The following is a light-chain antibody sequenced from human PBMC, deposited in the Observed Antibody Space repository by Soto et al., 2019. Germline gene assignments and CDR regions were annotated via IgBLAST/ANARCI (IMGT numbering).Light chain of an antibody. Sequence: QSALTQPASVSGSPGQSITISCTGTSSDVGGYNYVSWYQQHPGKAPKLMIYEVSNRPSGVSNRFSGSKSGNTASLTISVLQAEDEDDYYCSSYTSSSTPDVFGTGTKLTVL. J-gene: IGLJ1*01. V-gene: IGLV2-14*01. CDR3: SSYTSSSTPDV. CDR1: SSDVGGYNY. CDR2: EVS.